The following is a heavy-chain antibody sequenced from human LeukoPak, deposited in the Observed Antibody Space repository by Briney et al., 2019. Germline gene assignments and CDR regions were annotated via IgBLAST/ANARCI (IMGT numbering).Heavy chain of an antibody. V-gene: IGHV1-18*01. J-gene: IGHJ6*04. Sequence: ASVKVSCKASGGTFTSLSINWVRQAPGQGLEWKGWISAYNGNTNYAQKLQGRVTMTTDTSTSTAYMELRGLRSDDTAVYYCARDLSGYSGMDVWGNGTTVTVSS. CDR2: ISAYNGNT. CDR3: ARDLSGYSGMDV. D-gene: IGHD5-18*01. CDR1: GGTFTSLS.